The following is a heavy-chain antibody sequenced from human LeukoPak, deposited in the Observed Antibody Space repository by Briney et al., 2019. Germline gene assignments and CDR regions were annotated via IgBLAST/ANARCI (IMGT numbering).Heavy chain of an antibody. D-gene: IGHD3-22*01. J-gene: IGHJ4*02. V-gene: IGHV3-53*01. CDR3: ARAARDYYESSGYPY. CDR1: GFTVSSNY. CDR2: IYSGGST. Sequence: GGSLRLSCAASGFTVSSNYMSWVRQAPGKGLEWVSVIYSGGSTYYADSVKGRFTISRDNSKNTLYLQMNSLRAEDPAVYYCARAARDYYESSGYPYWGQGTLVTVSS.